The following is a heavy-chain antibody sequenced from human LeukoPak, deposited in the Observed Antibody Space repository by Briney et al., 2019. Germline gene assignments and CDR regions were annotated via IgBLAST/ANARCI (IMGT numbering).Heavy chain of an antibody. CDR2: IYPDSGGK. J-gene: IGHJ5*02. CDR3: ARDSCDPYSDTSRSWFDP. Sequence: ASLKVSCKASGYTFTVYYMYWVRQAPRPGLEWMGWIYPDSGGKKYGQKFHGRVTMTRDTFISTDYMELSRLRSDDPAAYYCARDSCDPYSDTSRSWFDPWGQGTLVTVSS. V-gene: IGHV1-2*02. D-gene: IGHD3-22*01. CDR1: GYTFTVYY.